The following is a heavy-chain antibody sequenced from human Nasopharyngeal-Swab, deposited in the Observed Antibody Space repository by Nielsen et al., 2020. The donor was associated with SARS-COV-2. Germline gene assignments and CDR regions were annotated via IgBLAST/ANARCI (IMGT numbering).Heavy chain of an antibody. CDR3: ATIFGVPY. D-gene: IGHD3-3*01. J-gene: IGHJ4*02. Sequence: GESLKISCAASGFTFSSYWMHWVRQAPGKGLAWVSRINSDGSSTSYADSVKGRFTISRDNAKNTLYLQMNSLRAEDTAVYYCATIFGVPYWGQGTLVTVSS. CDR2: INSDGSST. V-gene: IGHV3-74*01. CDR1: GFTFSSYW.